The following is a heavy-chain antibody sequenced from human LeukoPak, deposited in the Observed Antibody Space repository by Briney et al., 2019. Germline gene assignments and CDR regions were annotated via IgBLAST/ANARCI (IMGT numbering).Heavy chain of an antibody. Sequence: PSETLSLTCTVSGDSLGSGDYYWNWIRQHPEKGLEWIGYIYYSGSTYYNPSLKSRVTISVDTSKNQFSLKLSSVTAADTAVYYCARDTHDSSGYYFDYWGQGTLVTVSS. J-gene: IGHJ4*02. CDR3: ARDTHDSSGYYFDY. CDR1: GDSLGSGDYY. CDR2: IYYSGST. D-gene: IGHD3-22*01. V-gene: IGHV4-31*03.